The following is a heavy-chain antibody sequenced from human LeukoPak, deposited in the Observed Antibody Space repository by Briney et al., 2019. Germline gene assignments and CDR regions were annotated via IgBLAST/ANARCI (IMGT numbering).Heavy chain of an antibody. CDR1: GFTFTNYI. CDR2: ISGSGANT. CDR3: AKARGYCSGGDCSPYYYFYYGLDV. D-gene: IGHD2-15*01. V-gene: IGHV3-23*01. J-gene: IGHJ6*02. Sequence: GGSLRLSCAASGFTFTNYIMTWVRQAPGKGLEWVSSISGSGANTYYADSVKGRFTISRDNSEDTVYLLMDSLRAEDTAMYYCAKARGYCSGGDCSPYYYFYYGLDVWGQGTTVTVSS.